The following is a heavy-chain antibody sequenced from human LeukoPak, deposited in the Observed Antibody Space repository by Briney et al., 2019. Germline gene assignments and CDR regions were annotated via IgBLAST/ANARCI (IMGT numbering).Heavy chain of an antibody. J-gene: IGHJ6*03. V-gene: IGHV3-21*01. CDR1: EFTFSTYW. CDR3: PRVGGGWSGYYSFIYYYYMAV. D-gene: IGHD3-3*01. CDR2: ISSSSSYI. Sequence: GGSLRLSCAGSEFTFSTYWMNWVRQAPGKGLEWVSSISSSSSYIYYADSVKGRFTISRDDAKNPLYLQMNTLRAEDTAVYSCPRVGGGWSGYYSFIYYYYMAVWGKGTTVTVYS.